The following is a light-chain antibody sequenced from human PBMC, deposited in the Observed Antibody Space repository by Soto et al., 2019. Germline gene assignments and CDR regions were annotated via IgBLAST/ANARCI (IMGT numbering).Light chain of an antibody. V-gene: IGKV3-20*01. CDR2: GAS. J-gene: IGKJ4*01. CDR1: QSVSRNY. CDR3: QQYDSSPLT. Sequence: EIVLTQSPDTLSLSPGERVTLSCRASQSVSRNYLAWYQFKPGQAPRLLIYGASSRATGIPDRFSGSGSGADFTLTISRLEPEDFAMYYCQQYDSSPLTFGGGTKVEI.